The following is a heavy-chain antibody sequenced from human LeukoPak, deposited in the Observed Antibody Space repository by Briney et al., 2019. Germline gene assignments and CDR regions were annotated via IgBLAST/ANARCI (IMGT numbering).Heavy chain of an antibody. D-gene: IGHD6-13*01. Sequence: RGESLKISCKGSGYSFTTYWIGWVRQMPGKGLEWMGIIDPGDSDTRYSPSFQGQVTISADKSISTAYLQWSSLKASDTAMYYCARHGPPQYSSSWQPSFDYWGQGTLVTVSS. CDR2: IDPGDSDT. V-gene: IGHV5-51*01. J-gene: IGHJ4*02. CDR3: ARHGPPQYSSSWQPSFDY. CDR1: GYSFTTYW.